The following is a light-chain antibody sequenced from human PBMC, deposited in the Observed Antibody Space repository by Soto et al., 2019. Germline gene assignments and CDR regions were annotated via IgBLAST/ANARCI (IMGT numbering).Light chain of an antibody. Sequence: EIVLTQSPGTLSLSPADRATLPCRASQSVRSRHLAWYQQMPGQGPRLLIYGASSRATGIPDRFSGSGSGTDFTLTISRLEAEEFAVYYCQQYSSSPLTFGGGTKVDIK. CDR2: GAS. CDR1: QSVRSRH. V-gene: IGKV3-20*01. CDR3: QQYSSSPLT. J-gene: IGKJ4*01.